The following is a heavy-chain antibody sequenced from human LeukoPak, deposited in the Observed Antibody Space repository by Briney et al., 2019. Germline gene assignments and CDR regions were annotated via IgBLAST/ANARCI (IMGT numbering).Heavy chain of an antibody. V-gene: IGHV1-69*05. CDR1: GGTFSSYA. CDR3: ARSGSVGTAIKYFQP. D-gene: IGHD2-21*02. Sequence: SVKVSCKASGGTFSSYAISWVRQAPGQGLEWMGGIIPIFGTANYAQKFQGRVTITTDESTSTAYMELSSLRSEDTAVYYCARSGSVGTAIKYFQPWGQGTLVTVSS. J-gene: IGHJ1*01. CDR2: IIPIFGTA.